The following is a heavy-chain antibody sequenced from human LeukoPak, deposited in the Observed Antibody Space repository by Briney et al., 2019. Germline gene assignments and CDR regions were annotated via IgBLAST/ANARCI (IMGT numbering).Heavy chain of an antibody. J-gene: IGHJ4*02. CDR2: LSPYNDNT. V-gene: IGHV1-18*01. Sequence: ASVKVSCKASGYTFTSYGISWVRQAPGQGLEWMGWLSPYNDNTNYAQKLQGRVTMTTDTSTSTAYMELRSLRSEDTAVYYCARDNDSRDPPHFDCWGQGTLVTVSS. D-gene: IGHD3-16*01. CDR3: ARDNDSRDPPHFDC. CDR1: GYTFTSYG.